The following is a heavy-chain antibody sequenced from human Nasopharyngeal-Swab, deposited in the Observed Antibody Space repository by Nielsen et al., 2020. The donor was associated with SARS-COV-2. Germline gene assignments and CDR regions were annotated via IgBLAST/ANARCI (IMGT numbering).Heavy chain of an antibody. D-gene: IGHD3-22*01. CDR3: ARGRAMIVVVDPYGMDV. J-gene: IGHJ6*02. V-gene: IGHV3-21*01. CDR2: ISSSSSYI. CDR1: GFTLSSYS. Sequence: GGSLRLSCAASGFTLSSYSMTWVRQAPGKGLERVSSISSSSSYIYYADSVKGRFTISRDNAKNSLYLQMNSLRAEDTAVYYCARGRAMIVVVDPYGMDVWGQGTTVTVSS.